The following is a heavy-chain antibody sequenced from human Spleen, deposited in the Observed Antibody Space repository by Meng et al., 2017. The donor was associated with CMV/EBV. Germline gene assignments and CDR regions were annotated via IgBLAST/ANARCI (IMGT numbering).Heavy chain of an antibody. Sequence: FTVSTAYMSWVRQAPGKGLEWVSIIYTGSGGTRHYADSVRGRFTISRDNSKNTVFLQMNSLRAEDTALYYCVRVYSSSTYGVDWYFDLWGRGTLVTVSS. CDR3: VRVYSSSTYGVDWYFDL. J-gene: IGHJ2*01. CDR1: FTVSTAY. D-gene: IGHD2-2*01. CDR2: IYTGSGGTR. V-gene: IGHV3-53*01.